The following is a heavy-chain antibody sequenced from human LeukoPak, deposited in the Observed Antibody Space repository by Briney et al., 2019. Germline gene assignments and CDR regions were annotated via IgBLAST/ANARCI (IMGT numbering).Heavy chain of an antibody. Sequence: GGSLRLSCSASGFTLSNYNMNWVRQAPGKGLEWVSYITSSSSTIYYADSVKGRFTISRDNAKNSLYLQMNSLRAEDTAVYYCAKDLVTWASGNWYFDLWGRGTLVTVSS. D-gene: IGHD2-21*02. J-gene: IGHJ2*01. CDR1: GFTLSNYN. CDR2: ITSSSSTI. V-gene: IGHV3-48*01. CDR3: AKDLVTWASGNWYFDL.